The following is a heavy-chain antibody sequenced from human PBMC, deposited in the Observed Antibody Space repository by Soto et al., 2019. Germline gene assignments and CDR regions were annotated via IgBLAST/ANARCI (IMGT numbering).Heavy chain of an antibody. Sequence: GASVKVSCKASGYTFTSYYMHWVRQAPGQGLEWTGIINPSGGSTSYAQKFQGRVTMTRDTSTSTVYMELSSLRSEDTAVYYCAREIPGLNFDYWGQGTLVTVSS. V-gene: IGHV1-46*01. CDR3: AREIPGLNFDY. D-gene: IGHD2-21*01. CDR1: GYTFTSYY. J-gene: IGHJ4*02. CDR2: INPSGGST.